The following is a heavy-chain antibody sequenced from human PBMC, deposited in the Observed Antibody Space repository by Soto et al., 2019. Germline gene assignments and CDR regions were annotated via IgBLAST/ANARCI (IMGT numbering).Heavy chain of an antibody. CDR2: VYWNDDK. V-gene: IGHV2-5*01. CDR1: GFSLSTSQVG. CDR3: EYLNTRGYYFDY. Sequence: SGPTLVNPTQTLTLTCTFSGFSLSTSQVGVGWIRQPPGKALEWLAHVYWNDDKYYSLSLKSRLTISKDTSKRQVVLTMTNMEPVDTATYYCEYLNTRGYYFDYWGQGALVTVSS. J-gene: IGHJ4*02.